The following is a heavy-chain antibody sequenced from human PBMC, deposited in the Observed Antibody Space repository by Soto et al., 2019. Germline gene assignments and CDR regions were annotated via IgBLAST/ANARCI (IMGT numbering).Heavy chain of an antibody. V-gene: IGHV4-31*03. D-gene: IGHD5-18*01. CDR2: IYYSGST. CDR1: GGSISSGGYY. J-gene: IGHJ4*02. CDR3: ARLVSSYGYAVNFDY. Sequence: SETLSLTCTVSGGSISSGGYYWSWIRQHPGKGLEWIGYIYYSGSTYYNPSLKSRVTISVDTSKNQFSLKLSSVTAADTAVYYCARLVSSYGYAVNFDYWGQGTLVTVSS.